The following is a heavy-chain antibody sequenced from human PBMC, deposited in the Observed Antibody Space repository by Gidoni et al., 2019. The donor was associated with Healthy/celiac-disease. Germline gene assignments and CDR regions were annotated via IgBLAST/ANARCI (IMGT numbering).Heavy chain of an antibody. J-gene: IGHJ4*02. D-gene: IGHD6-19*01. V-gene: IGHV3-49*05. CDR3: TRDGGIAVAGSFDY. CDR2: IRSKAYGGKT. Sequence: EVQLVESGGCLVKPGRSRRLSCTASGFTFGDYAMSWFRQAPGKGLEWECFIRSKAYGGKTEYAASVKGRFTISRDDSKSIAYLQMNSLKTEDTAVYYCTRDGGIAVAGSFDYWGQGTLVTVSS. CDR1: GFTFGDYA.